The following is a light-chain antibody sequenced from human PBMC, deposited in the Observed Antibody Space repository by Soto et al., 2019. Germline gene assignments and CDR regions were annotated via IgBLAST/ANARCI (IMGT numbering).Light chain of an antibody. J-gene: IGLJ2*01. V-gene: IGLV1-44*01. CDR3: AAWDDSLNGVV. CDR1: SSNIGSNT. CDR2: RTN. Sequence: QSVLTQPPSASGTPGQRGTISCSGSSSNIGSNTVNWYQQLPGTAPKLLIYRTNQRPSGVPDRFSGSKSGTSASLAINGLQSEDEADYYCAAWDDSLNGVVFGGGTKVTVL.